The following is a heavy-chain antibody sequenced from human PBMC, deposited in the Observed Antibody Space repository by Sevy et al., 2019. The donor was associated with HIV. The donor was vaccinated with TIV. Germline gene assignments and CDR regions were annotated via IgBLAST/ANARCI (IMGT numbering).Heavy chain of an antibody. CDR2: IYSGGNT. CDR1: GFIVSSNY. Sequence: GGSLRLSCAVSGFIVSSNYMIWVRQAPGKGLEWVSIIYSGGNTYYEDSVKGRSTISRDISKNTLYLQMNSLRAEDTAVYYCAGDLGVEYYGMDVWGQGTTVTVSS. V-gene: IGHV3-53*01. D-gene: IGHD2-21*01. J-gene: IGHJ6*02. CDR3: AGDLGVEYYGMDV.